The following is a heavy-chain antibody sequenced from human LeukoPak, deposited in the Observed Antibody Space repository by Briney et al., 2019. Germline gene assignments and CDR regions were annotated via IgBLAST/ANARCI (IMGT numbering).Heavy chain of an antibody. D-gene: IGHD3-16*01. CDR3: ARERSMITFGGVITGAFDI. CDR1: GFTFSSSA. CDR2: ISGSDSST. Sequence: GGSLRLSCAASGFTFSSSAMSWVRQAPGKGLEWVSTISGSDSSTHYADSVKGRFTISRDNSKNTLYLQMNSLRAEDTAVYYCARERSMITFGGVITGAFDIWGQGTMVTVSS. V-gene: IGHV3-23*01. J-gene: IGHJ3*02.